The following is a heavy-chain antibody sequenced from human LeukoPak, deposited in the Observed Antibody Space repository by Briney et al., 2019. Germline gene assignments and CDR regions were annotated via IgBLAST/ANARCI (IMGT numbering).Heavy chain of an antibody. Sequence: PGGSLRLSCAASGFTFKRFWMTWVRQAPGKGLEWVANIHENGDAKYYVDSVEGRFTISRGNSMNSLFLHMSSLRAEDTAVYYCARLFVYGSGAEAFDYWGQGILVTVSS. V-gene: IGHV3-7*01. J-gene: IGHJ4*02. CDR2: IHENGDAK. D-gene: IGHD3-10*01. CDR3: ARLFVYGSGAEAFDY. CDR1: GFTFKRFW.